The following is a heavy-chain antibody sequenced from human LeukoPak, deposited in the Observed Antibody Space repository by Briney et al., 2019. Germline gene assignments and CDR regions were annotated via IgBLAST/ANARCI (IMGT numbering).Heavy chain of an antibody. D-gene: IGHD2-15*01. CDR3: ARNHLTDIVVVVAAKAGSWFDP. V-gene: IGHV4-34*01. Sequence: SETLSLTCAVYGGSFSGCYWSWIRQPPGKGLEWIGEINHSGSTNYNPSLKSRVTISVDTSKNQFSLKLSSVTAADTAVYYCARNHLTDIVVVVAAKAGSWFDPWGQGTLVTVSS. CDR2: INHSGST. CDR1: GGSFSGCY. J-gene: IGHJ5*02.